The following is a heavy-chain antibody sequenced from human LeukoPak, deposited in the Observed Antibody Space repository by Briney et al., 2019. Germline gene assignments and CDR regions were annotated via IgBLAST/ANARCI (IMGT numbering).Heavy chain of an antibody. J-gene: IGHJ4*02. CDR2: IKQDGSEK. D-gene: IGHD6-19*01. Sequence: GGSLRLSCAASGFTFSSYWMSWVRQAPGKGLEWVANIKQDGSEKYYVDSVKGRFTISRDNAKNSLYLQMNSLRAEDTAVYYCARWRYSSGCRFDYWGQGTLVTVSS. CDR1: GFTFSSYW. CDR3: ARWRYSSGCRFDY. V-gene: IGHV3-7*01.